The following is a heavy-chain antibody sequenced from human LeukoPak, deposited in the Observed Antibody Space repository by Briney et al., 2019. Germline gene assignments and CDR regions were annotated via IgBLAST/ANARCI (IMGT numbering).Heavy chain of an antibody. J-gene: IGHJ4*02. CDR1: GYTFTGYY. D-gene: IGHD3-10*01. V-gene: IGHV1-2*02. Sequence: GASVKVSCKASGYTFTGYYMHWVRQAPGQGLEWMGWINPNSGGTNCAQKFQGRVTMTRDTSISTAYMELSRLRSDDTAVYYCARVGTMGYYFDYWGQGTLVTVSS. CDR3: ARVGTMGYYFDY. CDR2: INPNSGGT.